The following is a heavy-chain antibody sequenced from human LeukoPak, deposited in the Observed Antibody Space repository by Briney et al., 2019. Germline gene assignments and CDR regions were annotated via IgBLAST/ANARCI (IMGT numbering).Heavy chain of an antibody. J-gene: IGHJ4*02. CDR3: ARTSSSRSGFDY. Sequence: ASVKVSCKASGGTFSSYAISWVRQAPGQGFEWLGGIITIFGTANYAQKFQGRVTITTDESTSTAYMELSSLRSEDTAVYYCARTSSSRSGFDYWGQGTLVTVSS. CDR1: GGTFSSYA. CDR2: IITIFGTA. V-gene: IGHV1-69*05. D-gene: IGHD6-6*01.